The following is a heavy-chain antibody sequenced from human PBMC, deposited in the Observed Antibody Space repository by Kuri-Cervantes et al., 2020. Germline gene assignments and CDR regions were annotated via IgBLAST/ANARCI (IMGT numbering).Heavy chain of an antibody. J-gene: IGHJ4*02. Sequence: ASVKVSCKASGGTFSSYAISWVRQAPGQGLEWMGWISAYNGNTNYAQKLQGRVTMTTDTSTSTAYMELSSLRSEDTAVYYCARTGGAFWSGYFFFDYWGQGTLVTVSS. CDR3: ARTGGAFWSGYFFFDY. V-gene: IGHV1-18*01. CDR1: GGTFSSYA. D-gene: IGHD3-3*01. CDR2: ISAYNGNT.